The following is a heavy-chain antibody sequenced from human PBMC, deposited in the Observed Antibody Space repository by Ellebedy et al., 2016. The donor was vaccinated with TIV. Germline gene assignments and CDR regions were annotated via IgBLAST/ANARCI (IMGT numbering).Heavy chain of an antibody. J-gene: IGHJ6*02. CDR1: GYTFTSYD. V-gene: IGHV1-8*01. Sequence: ASVKVSXKASGYTFTSYDINRVRQATGQGLEWMGWMNPNSGNTGYAPKFQGRVTMTRNTSITTAYMELSSLRSEDTAVYYCARFSRRQQMKQGMDVWGQGTTVTVSS. CDR2: MNPNSGNT. D-gene: IGHD6-13*01. CDR3: ARFSRRQQMKQGMDV.